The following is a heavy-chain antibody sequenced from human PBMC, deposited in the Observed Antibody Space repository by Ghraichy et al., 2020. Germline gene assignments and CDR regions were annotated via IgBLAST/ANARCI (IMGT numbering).Heavy chain of an antibody. V-gene: IGHV3-30*04. CDR3: ARDLHQTHNYGDYVYYYYGMDV. CDR1: GFTFSSYA. CDR2: ISYDGSNK. J-gene: IGHJ6*02. Sequence: LSLTCAASGFTFSSYAMHWVRQAPGKGLEWVAVISYDGSNKYYADSVKGRFTISRDNSKKTLYLQMNSLRAEDTAVYYCARDLHQTHNYGDYVYYYYGMDVWGQGTTVTVSS. D-gene: IGHD4-17*01.